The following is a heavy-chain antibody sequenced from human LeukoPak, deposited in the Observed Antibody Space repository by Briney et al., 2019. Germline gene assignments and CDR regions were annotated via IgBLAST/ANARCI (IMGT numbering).Heavy chain of an antibody. CDR1: GFTFSSYW. CDR3: ARAKYFYDSSGYYWSGAFDI. D-gene: IGHD3-22*01. CDR2: INPDGSST. J-gene: IGHJ3*02. V-gene: IGHV3-74*01. Sequence: GGSLRLSCAASGFTFSSYWMHWVRQAPGKGLVWVSRINPDGSSTTYADSVKGRFTISRDNAKNTVYLQMSSLRAEDTAVYYCARAKYFYDSSGYYWSGAFDIWGQGTMVTVSS.